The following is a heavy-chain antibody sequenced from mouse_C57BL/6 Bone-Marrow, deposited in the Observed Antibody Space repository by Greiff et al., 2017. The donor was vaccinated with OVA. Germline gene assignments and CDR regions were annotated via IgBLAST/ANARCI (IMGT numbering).Heavy chain of an antibody. CDR3: ARFPIYYDYDGWYFDV. J-gene: IGHJ1*03. CDR1: GYTFTSYD. D-gene: IGHD2-4*01. Sequence: QVQLKESGPELVKPGASVKLSCKASGYTFTSYDINWVKQRPGQGLEWIGWIYPRDGSTKYNEKFKGKATLTVDTSSSTAYMELHSLTSEDSAVYFCARFPIYYDYDGWYFDVWGTGTTVTVSS. V-gene: IGHV1-85*01. CDR2: IYPRDGST.